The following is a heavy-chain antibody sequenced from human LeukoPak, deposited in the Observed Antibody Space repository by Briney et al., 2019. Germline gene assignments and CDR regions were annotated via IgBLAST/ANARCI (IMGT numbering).Heavy chain of an antibody. CDR3: ARETIAAGNGAYFDD. D-gene: IGHD6-13*01. CDR2: ISYDGSDK. CDR1: GFTFDGYD. Sequence: SGGSLRLSCAASGFTFDGYDMHWVRQAPGKGLEWVAIISYDGSDKYYGDSVKGRFTISRDNSKNTLYLQMNSLRAEDTAVFYCARETIAAGNGAYFDDWGQGTLVSVSS. V-gene: IGHV3-30*03. J-gene: IGHJ4*02.